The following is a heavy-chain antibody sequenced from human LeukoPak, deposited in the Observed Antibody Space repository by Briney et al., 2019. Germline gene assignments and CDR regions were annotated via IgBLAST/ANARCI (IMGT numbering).Heavy chain of an antibody. CDR2: INPNSGGT. CDR3: ARDPVRFITIFGVVRHRSQNGGFDP. J-gene: IGHJ5*02. V-gene: IGHV1-2*02. Sequence: GASVKVSCKASGYTFTGYYMHWVRQAPGQGLEWMGWINPNSGGTNYAQKFQGRVTMTRDMSTSTVYMELSSLRSEDTAVYYCARDPVRFITIFGVVRHRSQNGGFDPWGQGTLVTVSS. D-gene: IGHD3-3*01. CDR1: GYTFTGYY.